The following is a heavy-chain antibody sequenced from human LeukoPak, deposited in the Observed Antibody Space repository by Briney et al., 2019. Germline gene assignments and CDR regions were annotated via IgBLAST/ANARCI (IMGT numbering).Heavy chain of an antibody. CDR1: GGSFIGYY. CDR2: IFYSGST. J-gene: IGHJ4*02. Sequence: TTSETLSLTCAVYGGSFIGYYWGWIRQPPGKGLERIGNIFYSGSTYYSPSLKRRVTISLDTSRNQFSLKLSSVTAADTAVYYCARSRDGYPLDYWGQGTLVTVSS. D-gene: IGHD5-24*01. CDR3: ARSRDGYPLDY. V-gene: IGHV4-34*12.